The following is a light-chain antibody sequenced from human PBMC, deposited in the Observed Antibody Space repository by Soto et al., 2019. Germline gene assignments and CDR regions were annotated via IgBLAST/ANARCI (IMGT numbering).Light chain of an antibody. Sequence: QSVLTQPVSVSGPPGQSITISCTGTSSDVGAYNYVSWYQHHPGKVPKLLIYEVTNRPSGVSDRFSGSKSGNTASLTISGLQAEDEADYYCSSKRDSSTLFVFGTGTKVTVL. V-gene: IGLV2-14*01. CDR3: SSKRDSSTLFV. CDR1: SSDVGAYNY. J-gene: IGLJ1*01. CDR2: EVT.